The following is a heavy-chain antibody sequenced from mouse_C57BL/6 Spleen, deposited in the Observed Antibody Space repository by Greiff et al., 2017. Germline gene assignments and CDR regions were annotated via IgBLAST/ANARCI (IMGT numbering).Heavy chain of an antibody. CDR2: LSSGGSYT. J-gene: IGHJ2*01. D-gene: IGHD3-2*02. V-gene: IGHV5-6*01. CDR3: ARHVQLSPPYYFDY. CDR1: GFTFSSYG. Sequence: EVQGVEPGGDLVKPGGSLKLSCAASGFTFSSYGLSWVRQTPDQRLEWVATLSSGGSYTYYTDSVKGRFTLSRDNAKNTLYMQLSRLKSEDTTMYDWARHVQLSPPYYFDYWGQGTTLTVSS.